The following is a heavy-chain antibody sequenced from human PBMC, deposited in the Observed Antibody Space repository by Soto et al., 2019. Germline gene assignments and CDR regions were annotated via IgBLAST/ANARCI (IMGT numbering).Heavy chain of an antibody. J-gene: IGHJ3*02. CDR1: GFTFSSYS. CDR2: ISSSSSYI. V-gene: IGHV3-21*01. D-gene: IGHD3-22*01. Sequence: GGSLRFSCAASGFTFSSYSMNWVRQAPGKGLEWVSSISSSSSYIYYADSVKGRFTISRDNAKNSLYLQMNSLRAEDTAVYYCARDSPSGYYDSSGYYWDAFDIWGQGTMVTVSS. CDR3: ARDSPSGYYDSSGYYWDAFDI.